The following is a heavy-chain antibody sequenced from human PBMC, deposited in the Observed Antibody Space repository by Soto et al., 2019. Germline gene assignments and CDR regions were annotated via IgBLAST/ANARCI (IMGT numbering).Heavy chain of an antibody. Sequence: QVQLVESGGGVVQPGRSLRLSCAASGFTFSSYGMHWVRQAPGKGLEWVAVISYDGSNKYYADSVKGRFTISRDNSNNTVYLQMTRLRAGDTAVYYCAKDLREGYYYVCSGYQHVSEPDYWGQGTLVTVSS. J-gene: IGHJ4*02. CDR2: ISYDGSNK. V-gene: IGHV3-30*18. CDR1: GFTFSSYG. CDR3: AKDLREGYYYVCSGYQHVSEPDY. D-gene: IGHD3-22*01.